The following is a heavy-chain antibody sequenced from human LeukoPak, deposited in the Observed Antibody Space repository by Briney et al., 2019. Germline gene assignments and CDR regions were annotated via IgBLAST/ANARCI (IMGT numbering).Heavy chain of an antibody. CDR3: ATSYYDFWSGSN. D-gene: IGHD3-3*01. CDR1: GFTFSSYS. CDR2: ISYDGSNK. V-gene: IGHV3-30*03. J-gene: IGHJ4*02. Sequence: GESLRLSCAASGFTFSSYSMNWVRQAPGKGLEWVAVISYDGSNKYYADSVKGRFTISRDNSKNTLYLQMNSLRAEDTAVYYCATSYYDFWSGSNWGQGTLVTVSS.